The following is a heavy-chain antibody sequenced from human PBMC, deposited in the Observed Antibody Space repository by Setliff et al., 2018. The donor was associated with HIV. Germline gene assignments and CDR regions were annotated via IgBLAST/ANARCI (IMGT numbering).Heavy chain of an antibody. CDR3: ARLRYYDILTGYAFDY. Sequence: PLETLSLTCTVSGGYISGSSHYWGWIRQPPGKGLEWIGSISYSENIYYNPSLKSRATISADTSKKRFSLKLSSVTAADTAVYYCARLRYYDILTGYAFDYWGQGTLVTVSS. J-gene: IGHJ4*02. D-gene: IGHD3-9*01. CDR1: GGYISGSSHY. CDR2: ISYSENI. V-gene: IGHV4-39*01.